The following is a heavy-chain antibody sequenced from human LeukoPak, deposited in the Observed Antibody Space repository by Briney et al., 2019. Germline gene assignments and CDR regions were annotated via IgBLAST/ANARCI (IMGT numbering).Heavy chain of an antibody. Sequence: SQTLSLTCAISGDIVSSNSAAWHWIRQSPSRGLEWLGRTYYRSKWYNDYAVSVKSRITINPDTSKNQFSLQLNSVTPEDTAVYYCARVPVRYDYSRWASGASYYYYYGMDVWGQGTTVTVSS. J-gene: IGHJ6*02. CDR2: TYYRSKWYN. CDR1: GDIVSSNSAA. CDR3: ARVPVRYDYSRWASGASYYYYYGMDV. D-gene: IGHD4-11*01. V-gene: IGHV6-1*01.